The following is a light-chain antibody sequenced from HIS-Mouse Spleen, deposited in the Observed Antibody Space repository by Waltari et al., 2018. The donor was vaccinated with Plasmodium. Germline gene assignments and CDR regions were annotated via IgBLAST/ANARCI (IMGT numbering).Light chain of an antibody. Sequence: SYELTQPPSVSVSPGQTARITCSGDALPKKYAYWYQQKSGQAPVLVIYEDSKRPSGIPGRLSGSSSGKMATLTSSGAQVEDEADYYCYSTDSSGNHRVFGGGTKLTVL. CDR3: YSTDSSGNHRV. V-gene: IGLV3-10*01. J-gene: IGLJ3*02. CDR2: EDS. CDR1: ALPKKY.